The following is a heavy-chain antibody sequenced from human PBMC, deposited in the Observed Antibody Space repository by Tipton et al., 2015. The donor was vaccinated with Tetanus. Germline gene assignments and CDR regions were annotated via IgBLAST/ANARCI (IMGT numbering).Heavy chain of an antibody. CDR3: ARELDCSGGGCYSYGLDV. D-gene: IGHD2-15*01. Sequence: AVSGFTFSSYSMNWVRQAPGKGLEWVSSISSSSSYIYYADSVKGRFTISRDNAKNTVYLQMNSLRAEDTAVYYCARELDCSGGGCYSYGLDVWGQGTTVTVSS. J-gene: IGHJ6*02. CDR1: GFTFSSYS. CDR2: ISSSSSYI. V-gene: IGHV3-21*01.